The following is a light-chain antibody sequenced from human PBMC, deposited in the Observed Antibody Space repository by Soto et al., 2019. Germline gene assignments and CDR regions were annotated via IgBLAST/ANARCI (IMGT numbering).Light chain of an antibody. J-gene: IGLJ1*01. CDR2: DVS. CDR1: SSDVAIYNY. V-gene: IGLV2-11*01. Sequence: SSRTKPRPVCGSPGQSVTISCTGTSSDVAIYNYMSWYQQHPVEAPKLMIHDVSERPSGVPDRFSGSKSGNTASLTISGLQAEDEADYYCCSYAGSYAFARNVFGTGTKVTVL. CDR3: CSYAGSYAFARNV.